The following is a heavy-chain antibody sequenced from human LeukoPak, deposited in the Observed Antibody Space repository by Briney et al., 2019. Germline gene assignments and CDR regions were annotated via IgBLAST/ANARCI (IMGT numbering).Heavy chain of an antibody. CDR1: GFTFSSYS. CDR3: ARERTKGGSDAFDI. D-gene: IGHD1-1*01. Sequence: GRSLRLSCAASGFTFSSYSMNWVRQAPGKGLEWVSSISGMSTFIYSADSVKGRFTISRDNAKDSLYLQMNSLRAEDTAVYYCARERTKGGSDAFDIWGQGTMVTVSS. V-gene: IGHV3-21*01. CDR2: ISGMSTFI. J-gene: IGHJ3*02.